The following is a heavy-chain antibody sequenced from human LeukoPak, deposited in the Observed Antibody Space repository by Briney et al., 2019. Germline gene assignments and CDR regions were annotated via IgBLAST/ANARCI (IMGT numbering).Heavy chain of an antibody. CDR1: GFTFSSYG. Sequence: PGGSLRLSCAASGFTFSSYGMHWVRQAPGKGLEWVAVISYDGRNKYSADSVKGRFTISRDNSKNTLYLQMNSLRAEDTAVYYCANYGDYYYFYYWGQGTLVTVSS. J-gene: IGHJ4*02. CDR3: ANYGDYYYFYY. V-gene: IGHV3-30*18. CDR2: ISYDGRNK. D-gene: IGHD4-17*01.